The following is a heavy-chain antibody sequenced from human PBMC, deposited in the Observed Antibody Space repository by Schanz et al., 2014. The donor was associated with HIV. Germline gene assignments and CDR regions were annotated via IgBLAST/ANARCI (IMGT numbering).Heavy chain of an antibody. CDR3: ARDHRLYTNSPRVYTMDV. J-gene: IGHJ6*02. Sequence: QVQLVQSGAEVKKPGSSVMVSCKTSGGTFTNYAISWVRQAPGQGLEWVGGIIPIFGTANYAPKFQGRVTITADESTSTAFLDLSSLKSEDTAVYFCARDHRLYTNSPRVYTMDVWGQGTAVTVSS. CDR1: GGTFTNYA. CDR2: IIPIFGTA. D-gene: IGHD2-2*02. V-gene: IGHV1-69*12.